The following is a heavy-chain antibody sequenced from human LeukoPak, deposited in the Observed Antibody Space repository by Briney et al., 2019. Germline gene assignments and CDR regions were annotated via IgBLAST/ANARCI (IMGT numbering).Heavy chain of an antibody. V-gene: IGHV3-23*01. J-gene: IGHJ4*02. Sequence: GGSLRLSCAASGFTFSNSAMSWVRQAPGKGLEWVSGISGSGVSTYYADSVKGRFTISRDNSKNTLYLQMNSLRAEDTAVYYCARDAGYSPFDYWGQGTLVTVSS. D-gene: IGHD2-15*01. CDR3: ARDAGYSPFDY. CDR1: GFTFSNSA. CDR2: ISGSGVST.